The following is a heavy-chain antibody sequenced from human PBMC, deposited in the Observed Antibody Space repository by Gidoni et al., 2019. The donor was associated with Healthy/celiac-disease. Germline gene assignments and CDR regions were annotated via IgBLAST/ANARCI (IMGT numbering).Heavy chain of an antibody. Sequence: EVQLVESGGGLVQPGGSLRLSCAASGFTFRRYWMSWVRQAPGKGLEWVANIKQDGSEKYYVDSVKGRFTISRDNAKNSLYLQMNSLRAEDTAVYYCARTVISGLLEWLPLGYFDYWGQGTLVTVSS. CDR3: ARTVISGLLEWLPLGYFDY. CDR2: IKQDGSEK. D-gene: IGHD3-3*01. V-gene: IGHV3-7*03. J-gene: IGHJ4*02. CDR1: GFTFRRYW.